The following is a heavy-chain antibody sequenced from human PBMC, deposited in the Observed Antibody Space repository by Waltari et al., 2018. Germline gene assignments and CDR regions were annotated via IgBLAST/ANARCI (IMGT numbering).Heavy chain of an antibody. CDR2: SNTTAGTP. CDR1: GYTFSSYS. CDR3: ARVNYDYVGGTYLYSGFDS. J-gene: IGHJ4*02. Sequence: QVQLVQSGSELKKPGASVKVSCKASGYTFSSYSMNWIRQAPGQRPEWMGWSNTTAGTPMYAQGFTGRFVFSLDTSVSTAYLQINSLKAEDTALYYCARVNYDYVGGTYLYSGFDSWGQGTLVTVSS. V-gene: IGHV7-4-1*02. D-gene: IGHD3-16*02.